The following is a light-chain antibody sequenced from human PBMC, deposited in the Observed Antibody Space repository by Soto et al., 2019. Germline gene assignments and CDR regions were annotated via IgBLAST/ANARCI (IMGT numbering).Light chain of an antibody. Sequence: EIVLTQSPGTLSLSSGERATLSCRASQSVASGYLAWYQKKPGQAPRLLIYGASYRATGIPDRFSGSGSGTDFTLTISRLEPEDFAVYYCQQYGRSPNTFGQGTKLEIK. CDR2: GAS. V-gene: IGKV3-20*01. CDR3: QQYGRSPNT. CDR1: QSVASGY. J-gene: IGKJ2*01.